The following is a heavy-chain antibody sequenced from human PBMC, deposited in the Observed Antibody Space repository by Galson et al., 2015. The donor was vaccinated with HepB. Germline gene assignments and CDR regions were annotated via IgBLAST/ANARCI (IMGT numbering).Heavy chain of an antibody. V-gene: IGHV1-46*01. CDR1: GYTFTSYY. Sequence: SVKVSCKASGYTFTSYYMHWVRQAPGQGLEWMGIINPSGGSTSYAQKFQGRVTMTRDTSTSTVYMELSSLRSEDTAVYYCARAPTDHDYGEPTYYYYGMDVWGQGTTVTVSS. CDR3: ARAPTDHDYGEPTYYYYGMDV. J-gene: IGHJ6*02. D-gene: IGHD4-17*01. CDR2: INPSGGST.